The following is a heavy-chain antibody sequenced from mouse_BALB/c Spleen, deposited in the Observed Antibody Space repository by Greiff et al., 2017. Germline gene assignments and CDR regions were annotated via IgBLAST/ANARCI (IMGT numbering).Heavy chain of an antibody. J-gene: IGHJ2*01. CDR2: INPSTGYT. D-gene: IGHD1-2*01. Sequence: QVQLKQSGAELAKPGASVKMSCKASGYTFTSYWMHWVKQRPGQGLEWIGYINPSTGYTEYNQKFKDKATLTADKSSSTAYMQLSSLTSEDSAVYYCARVLRLPFDYWGQGTTLTVSS. V-gene: IGHV1-7*01. CDR3: ARVLRLPFDY. CDR1: GYTFTSYW.